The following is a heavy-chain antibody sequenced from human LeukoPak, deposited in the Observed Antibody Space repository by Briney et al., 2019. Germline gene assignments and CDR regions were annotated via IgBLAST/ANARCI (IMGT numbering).Heavy chain of an antibody. CDR2: IYYSGST. Sequence: SETLSLTCTVSGGSISSGDYYWSWIRQPPGKGLEWIGYIYYSGSTYYNPSLKSRVTISVDTSKNQFSLKLSSVTAADTAVYYCARARWFGESYYFDYWGQGTLVTVSS. D-gene: IGHD3-10*01. CDR1: GGSISSGDYY. V-gene: IGHV4-30-4*08. J-gene: IGHJ4*02. CDR3: ARARWFGESYYFDY.